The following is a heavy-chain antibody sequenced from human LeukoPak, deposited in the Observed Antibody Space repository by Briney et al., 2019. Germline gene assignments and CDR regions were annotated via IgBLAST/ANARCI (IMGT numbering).Heavy chain of an antibody. V-gene: IGHV3-66*01. CDR2: IYSGGST. CDR3: AREEGPLDY. Sequence: EPGGSLRLSCAASGFTFSSYRMNWVRQAPGKGLEWVSLIYSGGSTDYADSVKGRFTISRDNSKNTLYLQMNSLRVEDTAVYYCAREEGPLDYWGQGTLVTVSS. CDR1: GFTFSSYR. J-gene: IGHJ4*02.